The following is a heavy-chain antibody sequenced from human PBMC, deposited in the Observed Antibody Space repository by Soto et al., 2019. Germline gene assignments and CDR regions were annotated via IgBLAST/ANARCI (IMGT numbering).Heavy chain of an antibody. CDR2: MNPNSGNT. Sequence: QVQLVQSGAEVKKPGASVKVSCKASGYTFTSYDINWVRQATGQGLEWMGWMNPNSGNTGNAQKFQGRITMTRNTAIIPAYMEPSSLRSEDTAVYYCARSVEWLASFDYWGQGTLVTVSS. CDR3: ARSVEWLASFDY. J-gene: IGHJ4*02. CDR1: GYTFTSYD. V-gene: IGHV1-8*01. D-gene: IGHD6-19*01.